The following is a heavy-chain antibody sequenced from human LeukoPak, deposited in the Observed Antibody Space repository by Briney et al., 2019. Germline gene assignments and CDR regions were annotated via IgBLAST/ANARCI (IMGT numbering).Heavy chain of an antibody. CDR2: INDHGSST. V-gene: IGHV3-74*01. J-gene: IGHJ2*01. CDR1: GFTFSSYW. CDR3: ARDLQATVTTKGWGFDL. Sequence: PGGSLRPSCAASGFTFSSYWMHWVRQAPGKGLVWVSRINDHGSSTNYADSVKGRFTISRDDAKNTLYLQMNSLRAEDTAVYYCARDLQATVTTKGWGFDLWGRGTPVTVSS. D-gene: IGHD4-17*01.